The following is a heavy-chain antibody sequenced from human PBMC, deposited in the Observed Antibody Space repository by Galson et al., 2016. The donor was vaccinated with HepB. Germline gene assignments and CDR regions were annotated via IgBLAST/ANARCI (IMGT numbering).Heavy chain of an antibody. D-gene: IGHD2-21*02. Sequence: SLRLSCAASGFTFSSYVMSWVRRAPGKGLEWVSSIRGSDGSTYYADSVKGRFTISRDNSKNTLYLQMNNLRAEDTAVYYCATQLHCGGDCPDPYYFDYWGQGTLVTASS. J-gene: IGHJ4*02. CDR2: IRGSDGST. CDR1: GFTFSSYV. V-gene: IGHV3-23*01. CDR3: ATQLHCGGDCPDPYYFDY.